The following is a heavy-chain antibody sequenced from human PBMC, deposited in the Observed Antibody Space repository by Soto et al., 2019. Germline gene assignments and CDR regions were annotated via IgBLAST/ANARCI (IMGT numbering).Heavy chain of an antibody. V-gene: IGHV3-33*01. CDR2: IWHDGSNK. CDR1: GFTLSSYG. D-gene: IGHD6-13*01. J-gene: IGHJ6*02. Sequence: QVQLGESGGGVVQPGRSLRLSCAASGFTLSSYGMHWVRQAPGKGLEGVAVIWHDGSNKYYADSVKGRFTISRDNSKNALYVQMNSLRAEDTAVYYWAGDSARAAAGGYYYYGMDVWGQGTTVTVSS. CDR3: AGDSARAAAGGYYYYGMDV.